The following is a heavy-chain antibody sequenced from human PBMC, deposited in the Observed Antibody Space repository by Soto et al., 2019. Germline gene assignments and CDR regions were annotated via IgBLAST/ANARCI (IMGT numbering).Heavy chain of an antibody. CDR2: ISVSGGST. V-gene: IGHV3-23*01. Sequence: HXGSLGVSGAASGVTVCSYAVSWVRQAPGKGLEWVSAISVSGGSTYYADSVKGRFTISRDNSKNTLYLQMNSLRAEDTAVYYCAKDLHYFDYWGQGTLVTVSS. CDR1: GVTVCSYA. J-gene: IGHJ4*02. CDR3: AKDLHYFDY.